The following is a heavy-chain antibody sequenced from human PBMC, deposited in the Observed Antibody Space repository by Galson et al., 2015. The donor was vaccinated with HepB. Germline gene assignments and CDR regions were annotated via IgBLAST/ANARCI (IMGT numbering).Heavy chain of an antibody. Sequence: SVKVSCKASAYNFTAYYIHWVRQAPGQGLEWMGWINPNSGGTNYAQKFQGRVAMTRDTSISTAYMELSRLRSDDTAVYYCARAQAYYDFWSGYLLAVWGQGTTVTVSS. CDR2: INPNSGGT. D-gene: IGHD3-3*01. V-gene: IGHV1-2*02. CDR3: ARAQAYYDFWSGYLLAV. CDR1: AYNFTAYY. J-gene: IGHJ6*02.